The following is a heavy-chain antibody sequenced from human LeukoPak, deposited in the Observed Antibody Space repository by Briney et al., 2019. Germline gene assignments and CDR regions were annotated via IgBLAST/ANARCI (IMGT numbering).Heavy chain of an antibody. J-gene: IGHJ4*02. CDR2: IIPIFGTA. V-gene: IGHV1-69*05. CDR1: GGTFSSYA. D-gene: IGHD1-7*01. CDR3: ARGRAITGTTSGYYFDY. Sequence: GSSVEVSCKASGGTFSSYAISWVRQAPGQGLEWMGGIIPIFGTANYAQKFQGRVTITTDESTSTAYMELSSLRSEDTAVYYCARGRAITGTTSGYYFDYWGQGTLVTVSS.